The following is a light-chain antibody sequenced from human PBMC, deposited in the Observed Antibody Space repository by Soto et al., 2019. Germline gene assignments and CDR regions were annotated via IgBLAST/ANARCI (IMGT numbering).Light chain of an antibody. V-gene: IGKV1-9*01. CDR1: QGISSY. CDR2: ATS. J-gene: IGKJ2*01. Sequence: DIQLTQSPSFVSASVGDRVTVTCRASQGISSYLACYQQKPGKAPKLLIYATSTLQSGVPSRFSGSGSGTEFTLTISSLQHDDFATYHCQRLHSYPYIFGQGTKLEIK. CDR3: QRLHSYPYI.